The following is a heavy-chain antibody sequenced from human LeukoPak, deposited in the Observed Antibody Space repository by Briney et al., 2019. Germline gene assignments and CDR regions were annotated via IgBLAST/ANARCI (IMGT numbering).Heavy chain of an antibody. CDR3: ARRGYYYYMDV. J-gene: IGHJ6*03. CDR1: GGSISSSSYY. Sequence: ASETLSLTCTVSGGSISSSSYYWGWIRQPPGKGLEWIGSIYYSGSTYYNPSLKSRVTISVDTSKNQFSLKLSSVTAADTAVYYCARRGYYYYMDVWGKGTTVTVSS. CDR2: IYYSGST. V-gene: IGHV4-39*01.